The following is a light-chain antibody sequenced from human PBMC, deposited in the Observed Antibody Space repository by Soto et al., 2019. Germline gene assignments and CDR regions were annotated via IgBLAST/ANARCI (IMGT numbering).Light chain of an antibody. V-gene: IGKV3-20*01. J-gene: IGKJ1*01. CDR3: QQYGSSTT. CDR2: GAS. Sequence: EIVLTQSPGTLSLSPGERATLSCRASQSVSSSYLAWYQQKPGQAPRLLSYGASSRATGIPDRFSGRGSGTDLTLTISRLAPEVFAVYYCQQYGSSTTFGQGTKVEIK. CDR1: QSVSSSY.